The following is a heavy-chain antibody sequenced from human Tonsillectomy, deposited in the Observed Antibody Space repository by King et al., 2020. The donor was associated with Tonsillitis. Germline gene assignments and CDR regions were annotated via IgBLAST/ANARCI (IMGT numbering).Heavy chain of an antibody. J-gene: IGHJ6*03. CDR3: ARLTLTVFYFYYMDV. Sequence: QLQESGPGLVQPSETLSLTCTVSGGSISTSSHYWVWIRQPPGKGLEWIGSISYSGSTYYNPSLKSRVTISVDTSKNQFSLKLSSVTAADTAVYYCARLTLTVFYFYYMDVWGKGTTVAVSS. D-gene: IGHD4-11*01. V-gene: IGHV4-39*01. CDR1: GGSISTSSHY. CDR2: ISYSGST.